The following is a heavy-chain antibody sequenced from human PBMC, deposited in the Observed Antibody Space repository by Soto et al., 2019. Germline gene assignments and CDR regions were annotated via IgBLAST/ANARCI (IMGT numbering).Heavy chain of an antibody. J-gene: IGHJ6*02. Sequence: SETLSLTCTVSGGSISSGGYYWSWIRQHPGKGLEWIGYIYYSGSTYYNPSLKSRVTISVDTSKNQFSLKLSPVTAADTAVYYCARDRVPAAIHYYYYYGMDVWGQGTTVTVSS. CDR3: ARDRVPAAIHYYYYYGMDV. CDR2: IYYSGST. CDR1: GGSISSGGYY. V-gene: IGHV4-31*03. D-gene: IGHD2-2*01.